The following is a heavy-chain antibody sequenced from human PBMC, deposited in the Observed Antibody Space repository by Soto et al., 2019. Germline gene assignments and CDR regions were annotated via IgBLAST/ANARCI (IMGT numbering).Heavy chain of an antibody. D-gene: IGHD3-9*01. Sequence: SGPTLVNPTQTLTLTCTFSGFSLSTSGVGVGWILQPPGKALEWLALIYWDDDKRYSPSLKSRLTITKDTSKNQVVLTMTNMDPMDTGTYYCAHKGPEDWPLDYWGQGTLVTVSS. CDR1: GFSLSTSGVG. CDR3: AHKGPEDWPLDY. V-gene: IGHV2-5*02. CDR2: IYWDDDK. J-gene: IGHJ4*02.